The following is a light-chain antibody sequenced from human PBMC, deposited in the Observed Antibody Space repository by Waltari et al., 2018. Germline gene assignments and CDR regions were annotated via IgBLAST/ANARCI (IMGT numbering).Light chain of an antibody. CDR2: EVN. Sequence: SALTQPPSASGSPGQSVTLSCTGTTRDLGGSIHVSWHQHPPGKAPKLMLYEVNKRPSGVPDRFSGSKSGNTASLTVSGLQAEDESDYYCSSYAGSNHLVFGGGTKLTVL. J-gene: IGLJ3*02. CDR1: TRDLGGSIH. V-gene: IGLV2-8*01. CDR3: SSYAGSNHLV.